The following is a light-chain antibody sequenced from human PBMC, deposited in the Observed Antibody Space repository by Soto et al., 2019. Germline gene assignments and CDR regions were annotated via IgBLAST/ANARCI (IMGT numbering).Light chain of an antibody. CDR2: GNN. Sequence: QSVLTQPPSVSGAPGQTVIISCSGSSSNLGAPYDVNRFRQLPATVPRLLIYGNNNRPSGVPDRFSGSKSGTSASLAITGLQAEDEADYYCQSYDSSLSGYVFGTGTKVTVL. V-gene: IGLV1-40*01. J-gene: IGLJ1*01. CDR1: SSNLGAPYD. CDR3: QSYDSSLSGYV.